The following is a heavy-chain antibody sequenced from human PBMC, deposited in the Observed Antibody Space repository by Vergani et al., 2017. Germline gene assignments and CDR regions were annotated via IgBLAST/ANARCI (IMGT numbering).Heavy chain of an antibody. V-gene: IGHV3-23*01. CDR2: ISGSGGST. J-gene: IGHJ6*03. Sequence: EVQLLESGGGLVQPGGSLRLSCAASGFTFSSYAMSWVRQAPGKGLEWASAISGSGGSTYYADSVKGRFTISRDNSKHTLYLQMNSLRAEDTAVYYCAKAPGYCSSTSCYPYYYYMDVWGKGTTVTVSS. CDR1: GFTFSSYA. CDR3: AKAPGYCSSTSCYPYYYYMDV. D-gene: IGHD2-2*01.